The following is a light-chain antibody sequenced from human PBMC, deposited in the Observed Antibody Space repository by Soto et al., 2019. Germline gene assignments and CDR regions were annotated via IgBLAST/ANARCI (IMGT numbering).Light chain of an antibody. Sequence: EIVMTQSPATLSVSPGERATLSCRASQSVNDRLAWYQQNPGQPHRLLIYDASTGATGIPPRFSGTGSGTEFTRTISSLQSEDFVVYYCQQYNDWPLTFGGGTKVEIK. CDR3: QQYNDWPLT. CDR2: DAS. V-gene: IGKV3D-15*01. J-gene: IGKJ4*01. CDR1: QSVNDR.